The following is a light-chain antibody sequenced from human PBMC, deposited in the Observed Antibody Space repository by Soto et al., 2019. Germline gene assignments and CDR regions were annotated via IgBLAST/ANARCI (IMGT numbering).Light chain of an antibody. J-gene: IGKJ2*03. CDR3: QHAYVAPYS. Sequence: DIKMYHSPSSVSATLGDTVTITCRASQDINFYLNWYQQKPGEVPKLLIYSGSTLHSGVPSRFTGSGSETDFTLTIRSLQPEDFATYYCQHAYVAPYSFGQGTKVDIK. CDR1: QDINFY. V-gene: IGKV1-39*01. CDR2: SGS.